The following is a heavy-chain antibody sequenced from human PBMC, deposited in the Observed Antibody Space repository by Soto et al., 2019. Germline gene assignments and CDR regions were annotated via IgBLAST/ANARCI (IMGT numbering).Heavy chain of an antibody. Sequence: QVQLVESGGGLVQPGRSLRLSCAASGFTFSSYAMHWVRQAPGKGLEWVAVISYDGSNKYYADSVKGRFTISRDNSKNTLYLQMNSLRAEDTAVYYCARDTFYYVVNFQHWGQGTLVTVSS. D-gene: IGHD3-16*01. J-gene: IGHJ1*01. V-gene: IGHV3-30-3*01. CDR1: GFTFSSYA. CDR2: ISYDGSNK. CDR3: ARDTFYYVVNFQH.